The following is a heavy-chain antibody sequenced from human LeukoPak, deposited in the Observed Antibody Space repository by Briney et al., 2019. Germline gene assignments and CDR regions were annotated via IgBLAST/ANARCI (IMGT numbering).Heavy chain of an antibody. Sequence: ASVKVSCKASGYTFTSYGISWVRQAPGQGLEWMGWISAYSGNTNYAQKLQGRVTMTTDTSTSTAYMELRSLRSDDTAVYYCARDFVVGATGEGYYYYGMDVWGQGTTVTVSS. D-gene: IGHD1-26*01. CDR1: GYTFTSYG. J-gene: IGHJ6*02. V-gene: IGHV1-18*01. CDR3: ARDFVVGATGEGYYYYGMDV. CDR2: ISAYSGNT.